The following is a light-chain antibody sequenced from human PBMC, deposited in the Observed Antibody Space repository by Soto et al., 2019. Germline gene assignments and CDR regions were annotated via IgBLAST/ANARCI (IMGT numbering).Light chain of an antibody. CDR3: QQYNNWAPPYT. CDR1: QSVSSN. V-gene: IGKV3-15*01. J-gene: IGKJ2*01. CDR2: GAS. Sequence: EIVMTQSSATLSVSPGERATLSCRASQSVSSNLAWYQQKPGQAPRLLIYGASTRATGIPARFSGSGSGTEFTLTISSLQSEDFAVYYCQQYNNWAPPYTFGQGTKLEIK.